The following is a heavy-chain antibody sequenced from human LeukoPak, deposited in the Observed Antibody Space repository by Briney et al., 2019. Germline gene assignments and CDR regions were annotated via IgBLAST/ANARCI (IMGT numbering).Heavy chain of an antibody. CDR2: INSNGDEI. V-gene: IGHV3-23*01. CDR1: GFTFSTYA. D-gene: IGHD6-6*01. CDR3: ANWIGSSSRDY. Sequence: GGSLRLSCAASGFTFSTYAMTWVRQARGKGLEWVAGINSNGDEIYYADSVRGRFTISRDNSNNALYLQMDSPRAEDTAVYYCANWIGSSSRDYWGQGTLVTVSS. J-gene: IGHJ4*02.